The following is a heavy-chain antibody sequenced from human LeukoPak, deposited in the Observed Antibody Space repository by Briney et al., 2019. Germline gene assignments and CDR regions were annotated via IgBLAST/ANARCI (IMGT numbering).Heavy chain of an antibody. J-gene: IGHJ5*02. CDR3: AAVFPSGSYSSCFDP. V-gene: IGHV1-58*02. Sequence: SVKVSCKASGFASTSSAMQWGREARGQRLEWRGWIVVGSGNTNYAKKYQERVTITRDMSTSTAYMELSSLRSEDTAVYSCAAVFPSGSYSSCFDPWGQGTLVTVSS. CDR2: IVVGSGNT. CDR1: GFASTSSA. D-gene: IGHD1-26*01.